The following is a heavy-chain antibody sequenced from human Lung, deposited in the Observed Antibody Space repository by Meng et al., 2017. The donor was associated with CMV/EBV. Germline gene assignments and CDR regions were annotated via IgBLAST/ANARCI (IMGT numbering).Heavy chain of an antibody. Sequence: SCAASGFTFSSYAMSWVRQPPGQGLEWVSVIFSGGSTAYYADSVKGRFTISRDNSKNTLFLQMNSLRAEDTAIYYCAKGGGTYECPTHWGQGTLVTVSS. CDR3: AKGGGTYECPTH. CDR1: GFTFSSYA. J-gene: IGHJ4*02. V-gene: IGHV3-23*03. D-gene: IGHD1-26*01. CDR2: IFSGGSTA.